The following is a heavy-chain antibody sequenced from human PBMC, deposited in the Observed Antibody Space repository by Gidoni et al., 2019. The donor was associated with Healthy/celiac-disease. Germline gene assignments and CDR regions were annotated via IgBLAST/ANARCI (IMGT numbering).Heavy chain of an antibody. D-gene: IGHD4-17*01. Sequence: QLQLQESRAGLVKPSETLSLTCTVSGGSISSSSYYWGWIRQPPGKGLEWIGSIYYSGSTYYNPSLKSRVTISVDTSKNQFSLKLSSVTAADTAVYYCARPLYPTVTTDPTDWYFDLWGRGTLVTVSS. V-gene: IGHV4-39*01. J-gene: IGHJ2*01. CDR2: IYYSGST. CDR3: ARPLYPTVTTDPTDWYFDL. CDR1: GGSISSSSYY.